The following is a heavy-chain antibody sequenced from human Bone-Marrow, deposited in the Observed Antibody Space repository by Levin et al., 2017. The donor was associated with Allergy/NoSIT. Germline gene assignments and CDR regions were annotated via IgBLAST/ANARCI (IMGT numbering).Heavy chain of an antibody. CDR3: ATTMVGANNGLDV. D-gene: IGHD1-26*01. V-gene: IGHV1-69*13. CDR1: GGTFRAYA. J-gene: IGHJ6*02. Sequence: SVKVSCKASGGTFRAYAFTWVRQAPGQGLEWMGGIIPILETPNYAQKNQGRVTILADESTSTASMALTNLTSDDTAVYYCATTMVGANNGLDVWGQGTTVTVSS. CDR2: IIPILETP.